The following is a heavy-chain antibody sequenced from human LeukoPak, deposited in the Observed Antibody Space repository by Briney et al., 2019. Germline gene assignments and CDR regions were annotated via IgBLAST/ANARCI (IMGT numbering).Heavy chain of an antibody. D-gene: IGHD3-10*01. CDR3: ARLSAYYYGSYFYYYMDV. V-gene: IGHV3-7*01. Sequence: GGSLRLSCGAPGFTFSSYGMHWVRQAPGKGPEWVANIKQDESEKYSVDSVKGRFTISRDNAKNSVYLHMNSLRAEDTALYYCARLSAYYYGSYFYYYMDVWGKGTTVTVSS. J-gene: IGHJ6*03. CDR1: GFTFSSYG. CDR2: IKQDESEK.